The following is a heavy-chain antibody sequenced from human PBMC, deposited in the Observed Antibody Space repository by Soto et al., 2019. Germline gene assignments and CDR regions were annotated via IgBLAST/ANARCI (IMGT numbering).Heavy chain of an antibody. D-gene: IGHD6-19*01. V-gene: IGHV1-46*01. CDR1: GYTFTSYY. CDR3: ARARSGSGWGQRSAFDI. Sequence: ASVKVSCKASGYTFTSYYMHWVRQAPGQGLEWMGIINPSGGSTSYAQKFQGRVAMTRDTSTSTVYMELSSLRSEDTAVYYCARARSGSGWGQRSAFDIWGQGTMVTVSS. J-gene: IGHJ3*02. CDR2: INPSGGST.